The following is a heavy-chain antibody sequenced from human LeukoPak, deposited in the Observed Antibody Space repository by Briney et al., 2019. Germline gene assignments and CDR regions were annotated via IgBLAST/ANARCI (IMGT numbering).Heavy chain of an antibody. CDR3: VRGGVEPY. CDR1: GFIFSDHW. J-gene: IGHJ4*02. Sequence: GGSLRLSCAASGFIFSDHWMHWVRQAPGKGLVWLSRINNDGSSTIYADSVKDRFTIFRDNAKNTLYLQMSSLRVEDTAMYYCVRGGVEPYWGQGTLVTVSS. CDR2: INNDGSST. D-gene: IGHD1-14*01. V-gene: IGHV3-74*01.